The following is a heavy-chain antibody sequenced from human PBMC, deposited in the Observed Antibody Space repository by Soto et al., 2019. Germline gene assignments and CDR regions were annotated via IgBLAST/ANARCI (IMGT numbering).Heavy chain of an antibody. J-gene: IGHJ4*02. CDR1: GYTFTSYY. CDR3: ARFGKRGYNYGYAFDY. D-gene: IGHD5-18*01. V-gene: IGHV1-46*01. CDR2: INPSGGST. Sequence: QVQLVQSGAEVKKPGASVKVSCKASGYTFTSYYMHWVRQAPGQGLEWMGIINPSGGSTSYAQKFQGRVTMTRDTSTSTVYMELSSLRSEDTAVYYCARFGKRGYNYGYAFDYWGQGTLVTVSS.